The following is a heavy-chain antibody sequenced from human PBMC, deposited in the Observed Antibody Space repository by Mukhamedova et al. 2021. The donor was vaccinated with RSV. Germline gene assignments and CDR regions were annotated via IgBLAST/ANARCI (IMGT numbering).Heavy chain of an antibody. D-gene: IGHD4-17*01. CDR2: ISSSSSYI. V-gene: IGHV3-21*01. Sequence: VRQAPGKGLEWVSSISSSSSYIYYADSVKGRFTISRDNAKNSLYLQMNSLRAEDTAVYYCARETFDYASMGYWGQGTLVTVSS. J-gene: IGHJ4*02. CDR3: ARETFDYASMGY.